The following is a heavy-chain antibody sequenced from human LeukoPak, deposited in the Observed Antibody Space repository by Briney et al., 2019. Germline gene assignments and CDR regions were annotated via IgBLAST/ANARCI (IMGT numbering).Heavy chain of an antibody. CDR1: GFTFSSYG. CDR3: AKGVEEKAGSSSFSDY. D-gene: IGHD6-13*01. J-gene: IGHJ4*02. Sequence: GGSLRLSCAASGFTFSSYGMHWVRQAPGKGLEWVAVIWYDGSNKYYADSVKGRFTISRDNSKNTLYLQMNSLRAEDTAVYYCAKGVEEKAGSSSFSDYWGQGTLVTVSS. V-gene: IGHV3-33*06. CDR2: IWYDGSNK.